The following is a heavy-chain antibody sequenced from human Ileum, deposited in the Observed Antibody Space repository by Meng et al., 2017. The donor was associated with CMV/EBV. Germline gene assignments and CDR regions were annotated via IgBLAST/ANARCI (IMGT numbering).Heavy chain of an antibody. CDR3: ARFGGLFDY. V-gene: IGHV3-64*02. J-gene: IGHJ4*02. Sequence: GESLKISCAASGFTFSSYAMHWVRQAPGKGLEYVSAISSNGGSTYYADSVKGRFTISRDNAKNSLYLQMNSLRAEDTAVYYCARFGGLFDYCGQGTLVTVSS. CDR2: ISSNGGST. D-gene: IGHD3-16*01. CDR1: GFTFSSYA.